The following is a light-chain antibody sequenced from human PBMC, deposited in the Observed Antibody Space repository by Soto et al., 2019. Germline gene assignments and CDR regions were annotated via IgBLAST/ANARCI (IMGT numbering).Light chain of an antibody. Sequence: QSALTQPASVSGSPGHSITISCPGTRSDVGGYNYVSWYQQHPGKAPKLMIYDVSNRPSGVTNRFSGSKSGKTAALTISGLNAEDAADDDCSSYLSSGTPWVLGGGTQLTVL. CDR3: SSYLSSGTPWV. J-gene: IGLJ3*02. CDR2: DVS. V-gene: IGLV2-14*01. CDR1: RSDVGGYNY.